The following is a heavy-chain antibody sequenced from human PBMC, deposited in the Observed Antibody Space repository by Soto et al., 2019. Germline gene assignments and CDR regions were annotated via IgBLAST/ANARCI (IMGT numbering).Heavy chain of an antibody. CDR3: TTTRPGTNVFDN. V-gene: IGHV3-15*01. D-gene: IGHD6-13*01. CDR1: RITFSNAW. Sequence: PGGSLRLSCAASRITFSNAWMNWVRQAPGKGLEYIGRIRSKTDGGTTEYAAPVEGRFTISRDDSKNTLYLQMGGLKTEDTAVYYCTTTRPGTNVFDNWGQGTLVTVSS. J-gene: IGHJ3*02. CDR2: IRSKTDGGTT.